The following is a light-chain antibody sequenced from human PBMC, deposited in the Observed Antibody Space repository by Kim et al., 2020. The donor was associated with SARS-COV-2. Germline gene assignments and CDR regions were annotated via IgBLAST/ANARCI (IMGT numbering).Light chain of an antibody. CDR1: QSVLHSSNNKNY. V-gene: IGKV4-1*01. CDR2: WAS. J-gene: IGKJ2*01. Sequence: RVTINCKSSQSVLHSSNNKNYLAWYQQKPGQPPKLLIYWASTRESGVPDRLSGSGSGTDFTLTISSLQAEDVAVYSCQQYYTPPYTFGQGTKLEI. CDR3: QQYYTPPYT.